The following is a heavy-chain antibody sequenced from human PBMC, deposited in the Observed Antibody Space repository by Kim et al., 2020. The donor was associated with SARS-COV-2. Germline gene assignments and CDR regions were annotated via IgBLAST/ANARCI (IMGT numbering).Heavy chain of an antibody. D-gene: IGHD6-19*01. Sequence: GESLKISCKGSGYSFTSYWISWVRQMPGKGLEWMGRIDPSDSYTNYSPSFQGHVTISADKSISTAYLQWSSLKASDTAMYYCARRQSIAVAGTPAFDIWGQGTMVTVSS. J-gene: IGHJ3*02. CDR3: ARRQSIAVAGTPAFDI. CDR1: GYSFTSYW. CDR2: IDPSDSYT. V-gene: IGHV5-10-1*01.